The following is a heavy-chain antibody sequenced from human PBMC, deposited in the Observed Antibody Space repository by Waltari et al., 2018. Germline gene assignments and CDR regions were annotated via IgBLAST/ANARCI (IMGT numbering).Heavy chain of an antibody. CDR3: ATYIGASVGTAAFDV. CDR2: MSYTGAT. CDR1: GVSITSNRHY. Sequence: QLQLQESGPGLVKPSETLSLTCSVSGVSITSNRHYWGWIRQPPGQGLEWIGTMSYTGATYSSPSLQGRVTISRDTSKNQLSLTLGSVTAADTAVYYFATYIGASVGTAAFDVWGQGTMVTVSA. D-gene: IGHD5-12*01. V-gene: IGHV4-39*01. J-gene: IGHJ3*01.